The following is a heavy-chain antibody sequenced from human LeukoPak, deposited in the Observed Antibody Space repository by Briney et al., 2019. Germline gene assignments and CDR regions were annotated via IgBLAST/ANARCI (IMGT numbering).Heavy chain of an antibody. D-gene: IGHD3-9*01. Sequence: GGSLRLSCAASGFTFSSYGMHWVRQAPGKGLEWVAVIWYDGSNKYYADSVKGRFTIPRDNSKNTLYLQMNSLRAEDTAVYYCAKDRTPGWYFDYWGQGTLVTVSS. CDR1: GFTFSSYG. V-gene: IGHV3-33*06. CDR3: AKDRTPGWYFDY. J-gene: IGHJ4*02. CDR2: IWYDGSNK.